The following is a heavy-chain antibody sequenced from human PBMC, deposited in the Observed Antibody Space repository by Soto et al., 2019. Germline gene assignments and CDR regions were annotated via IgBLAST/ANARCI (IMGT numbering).Heavy chain of an antibody. CDR3: AKDREFFGWLESVEMATIFDY. J-gene: IGHJ4*02. CDR2: ISGSGGST. V-gene: IGHV3-23*01. CDR1: GITFSSYA. D-gene: IGHD3-3*01. Sequence: GGFLRLSCAASGITFSSYAMSWVRQAPGKGLEWVSAISGSGGSTYYADSVKGRFTISRDNSKNTLYLQMNSLRAEDTAVYYCAKDREFFGWLESVEMATIFDYWGQGTLVTVSS.